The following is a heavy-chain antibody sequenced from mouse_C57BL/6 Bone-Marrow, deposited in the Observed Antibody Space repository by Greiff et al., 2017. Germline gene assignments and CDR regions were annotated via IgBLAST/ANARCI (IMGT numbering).Heavy chain of an antibody. CDR1: GYTFTSYW. Sequence: SGAELVMPGASVKLSCKASGYTFTSYWMHWVKQRPGQGLEWIGEIDPSDSYTNYNQKFKGKSTLTVDKSSSTAYMQLSSLTSEDSAVYYCARDSLFYFDYWGQGTTLTVSS. CDR3: ARDSLFYFDY. V-gene: IGHV1-69*01. CDR2: IDPSDSYT. J-gene: IGHJ2*01.